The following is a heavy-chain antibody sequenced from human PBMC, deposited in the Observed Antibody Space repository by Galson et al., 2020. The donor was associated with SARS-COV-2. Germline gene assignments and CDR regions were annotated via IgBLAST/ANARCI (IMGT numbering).Heavy chain of an antibody. J-gene: IGHJ3*02. Sequence: ASVKVSCKASGYTFIGYYMHWVRQAPGQGLEWMGWINPKSGGTNCAQKFQGRVTMTRDTSISTAYMELNSLTSDDTAVYYCARDPDTSWSYDAFDIWGQGTKVTVSS. CDR3: ARDPDTSWSYDAFDI. CDR1: GYTFIGYY. CDR2: INPKSGGT. V-gene: IGHV1-2*02. D-gene: IGHD2-2*01.